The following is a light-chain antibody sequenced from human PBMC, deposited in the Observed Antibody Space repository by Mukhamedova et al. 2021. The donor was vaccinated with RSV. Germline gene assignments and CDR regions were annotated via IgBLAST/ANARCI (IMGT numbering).Light chain of an antibody. CDR3: QQYYSTPFT. CDR1: NKNY. V-gene: IGKV4-1*01. J-gene: IGKJ3*01. CDR2: WAS. Sequence: NKNYLAWYQQKPGQPPKLLIYWASTRESGVPDRFSGSGSGTDFTLTISSLQAEDVAVYYCQQYYSTPFTFGPGTKVDIK.